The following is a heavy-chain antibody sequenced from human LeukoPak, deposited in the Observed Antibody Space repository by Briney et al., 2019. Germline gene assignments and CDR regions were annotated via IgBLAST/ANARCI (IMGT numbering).Heavy chain of an antibody. CDR3: ARESDSSTSGYYYYMDV. V-gene: IGHV4-61*02. Sequence: SQTLSLTCTVSGGSISSGSYYWSWIRQPAGKGLEWIGRIYTSGSTNYNPSLKSRVTISVDTSKNQFSLKLSSVTAADTAVYYCARESDSSTSGYYYYMDVWGKGTTVTVSS. D-gene: IGHD2-2*01. CDR2: IYTSGST. J-gene: IGHJ6*03. CDR1: GGSISSGSYY.